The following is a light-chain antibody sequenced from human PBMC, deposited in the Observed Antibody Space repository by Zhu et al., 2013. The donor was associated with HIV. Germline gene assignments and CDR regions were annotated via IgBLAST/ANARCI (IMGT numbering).Light chain of an antibody. CDR2: GAS. Sequence: EIVLTQSPATLSLSPGERATLSCRASQSVSSYLAWYQQKPGQAPRLVIYGASKRATGIPDRFSGSGSGTDFTLTISRLEPEDFAVYYCHQYGSSPQTFGQGTK. CDR1: QSVSSY. CDR3: HQYGSSPQT. J-gene: IGKJ1*01. V-gene: IGKV3-20*01.